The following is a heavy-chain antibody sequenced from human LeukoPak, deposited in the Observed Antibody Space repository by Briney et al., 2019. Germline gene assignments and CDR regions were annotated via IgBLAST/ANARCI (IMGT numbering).Heavy chain of an antibody. D-gene: IGHD6-13*01. CDR1: GGSISNGDHY. J-gene: IGHJ4*02. V-gene: IGHV4-30-4*01. CDR2: IYYSGST. Sequence: PSETLSLTCTVSGGSISNGDHYWSWIRQPPGKGLEWIGYIYYSGSTYYNPSLRSRVTISVDTSKNQFSLKLSSVTAADTAVYYCARHVINCIAAAGTGCYFDYWGQGTLVTVSS. CDR3: ARHVINCIAAAGTGCYFDY.